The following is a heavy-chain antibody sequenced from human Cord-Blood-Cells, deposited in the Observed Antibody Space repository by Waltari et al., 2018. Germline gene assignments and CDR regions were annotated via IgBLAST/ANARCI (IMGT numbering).Heavy chain of an antibody. J-gene: IGHJ3*02. V-gene: IGHV4-39*01. CDR3: ARRAVIAFDI. D-gene: IGHD3-22*01. CDR2: IYYSGST. Sequence: QLQLQESGPGLVKPSETLSLTCTVSGGSISSSSYYWGWIRQPPGKGLEGIGSIYYSGSTYYNPSLKSRVTISGDTSKNQFSRKLSSVTAADTAVYYCARRAVIAFDIWGQGTMVTVSS. CDR1: GGSISSSSYY.